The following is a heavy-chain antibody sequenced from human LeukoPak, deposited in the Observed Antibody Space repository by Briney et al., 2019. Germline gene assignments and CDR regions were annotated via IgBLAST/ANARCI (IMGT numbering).Heavy chain of an antibody. D-gene: IGHD2-8*02. V-gene: IGHV3-23*01. CDR3: AEDPVLVGGYYFDY. J-gene: IGHJ4*02. Sequence: PGGSLRLSCAASGFTFSSYAMSWVRQAPGKGLEWVSAISGSGGSTYYADSVKGRFTISRDNSKNTLYLQMNSLRAEDTAVYYCAEDPVLVGGYYFDYWGQGTLVTVSS. CDR1: GFTFSSYA. CDR2: ISGSGGST.